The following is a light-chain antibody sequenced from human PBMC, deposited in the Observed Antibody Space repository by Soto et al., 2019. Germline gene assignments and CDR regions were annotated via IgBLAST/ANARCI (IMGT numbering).Light chain of an antibody. CDR2: GAA. CDR1: QRVSASY. CDR3: QEYDASALRWT. Sequence: EILLTQSPPTQSLSPGERATLSCRACQRVSASYLAWYQRKPGQAPRLLIFGAANRATGLPGRLSGSGSGTGFTLTISRLYPDDLAVYNCQEYDASALRWTCGPGTKVAIK. J-gene: IGKJ1*01. V-gene: IGKV3-20*01.